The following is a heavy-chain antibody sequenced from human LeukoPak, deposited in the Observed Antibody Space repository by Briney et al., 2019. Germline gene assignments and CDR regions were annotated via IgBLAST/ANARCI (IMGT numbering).Heavy chain of an antibody. CDR1: GFTFSSYS. J-gene: IGHJ4*02. V-gene: IGHV3-21*01. Sequence: GGSLRLSCAASGFTFSSYSMNWVRQAPGKGLEWVSSISSSSSYIYYADSVKGRFTISRDNAKNSLYLQMNSLRAEDTAVYYCARGCGRASCPYFFDYRGQGALVTVSS. D-gene: IGHD2-2*01. CDR2: ISSSSSYI. CDR3: ARGCGRASCPYFFDY.